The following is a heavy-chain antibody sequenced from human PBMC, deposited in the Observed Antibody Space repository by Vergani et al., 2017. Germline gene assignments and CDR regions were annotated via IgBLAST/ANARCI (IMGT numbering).Heavy chain of an antibody. D-gene: IGHD1-20*01. CDR2: LNAGNGNT. V-gene: IGHV1-3*01. Sequence: QVQLVQSGAEVKKPGASVKVSCKASGYTFTSYAMHWVRQAPGQRVEWMGWLNAGNGNTKYSQKFQGRVTITRDTSASTAYMELSSLRSEDTAVYYCARLTGTHNYYYYGMDVWGQGTTVTGSS. CDR3: ARLTGTHNYYYYGMDV. J-gene: IGHJ6*02. CDR1: GYTFTSYA.